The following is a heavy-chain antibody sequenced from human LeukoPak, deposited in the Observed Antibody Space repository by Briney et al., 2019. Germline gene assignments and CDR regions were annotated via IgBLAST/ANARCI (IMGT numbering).Heavy chain of an antibody. CDR3: ASTPDYDSSGYYDY. V-gene: IGHV3-48*03. Sequence: PGGSLRLSCAASGFTFSSYEMNWVRQAPGKGLEWVSYISSSGSTIYYADSVKGRFTISRDNAKNSLYLQMNSLRAEDTAVYYCASTPDYDSSGYYDYRGQGTLVTVSS. CDR1: GFTFSSYE. J-gene: IGHJ4*02. CDR2: ISSSGSTI. D-gene: IGHD3-22*01.